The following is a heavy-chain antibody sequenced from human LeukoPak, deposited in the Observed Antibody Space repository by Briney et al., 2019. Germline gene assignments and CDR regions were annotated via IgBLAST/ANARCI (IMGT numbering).Heavy chain of an antibody. J-gene: IGHJ4*02. D-gene: IGHD3-10*01. CDR1: GYTFTGYY. CDR2: INPNSGGT. V-gene: IGHV1-2*06. CDR3: ARAPYGSGSYYKGDY. Sequence: ASVKVSCKASGYTFTGYYMHWVRQAPGQGPEWMGRINPNSGGTNYAQKFQGRVTMTRDTSISTAYMELSRLRSDDTAVYYCARAPYGSGSYYKGDYWGQGTLVTVSS.